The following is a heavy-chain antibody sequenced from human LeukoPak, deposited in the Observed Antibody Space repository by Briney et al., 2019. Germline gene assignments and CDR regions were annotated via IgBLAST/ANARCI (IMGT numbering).Heavy chain of an antibody. Sequence: GKSLRLSCAASGFTFSSYGMHWVRQAPGKGLEWVAVISYDGSNKYYADSVKGRFTISRDNSKNTLYLQMNRLRAEDTAVYYCAKDQAIKFDCSGGSCYHNWFDPWGQGTLVTVSS. CDR2: ISYDGSNK. CDR3: AKDQAIKFDCSGGSCYHNWFDP. J-gene: IGHJ5*02. V-gene: IGHV3-30*18. D-gene: IGHD2-15*01. CDR1: GFTFSSYG.